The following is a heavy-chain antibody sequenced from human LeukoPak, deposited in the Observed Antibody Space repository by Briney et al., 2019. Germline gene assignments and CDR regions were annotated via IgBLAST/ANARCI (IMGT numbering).Heavy chain of an antibody. Sequence: GASVKVSCKASGYTFTGYDINWVRQATGQGLEWMGWMNPNSGNTGYAQKFQGRLTMTRNTSIGTAYMELSSLRSEDTAVYYCARAYCTSTSCYLYYYMDVWGKGTTVTVSS. CDR1: GYTFTGYD. J-gene: IGHJ6*03. D-gene: IGHD2-2*01. CDR3: ARAYCTSTSCYLYYYMDV. CDR2: MNPNSGNT. V-gene: IGHV1-8*01.